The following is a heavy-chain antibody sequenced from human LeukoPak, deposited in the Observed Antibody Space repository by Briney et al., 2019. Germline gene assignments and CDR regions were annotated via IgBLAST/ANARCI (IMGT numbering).Heavy chain of an antibody. V-gene: IGHV4-34*01. CDR1: DGSFSGYY. D-gene: IGHD3-3*01. J-gene: IGHJ4*02. Sequence: SETLSLTCAVYDGSFSGYYWSWIRQPPGKGLEWIGEINHSGSTNYNPSLKSRVTISVDTSKNQFSLKLSSVTAADTAVYYCARAALSGYSPYYFDYWGQGTLVTVSS. CDR2: INHSGST. CDR3: ARAALSGYSPYYFDY.